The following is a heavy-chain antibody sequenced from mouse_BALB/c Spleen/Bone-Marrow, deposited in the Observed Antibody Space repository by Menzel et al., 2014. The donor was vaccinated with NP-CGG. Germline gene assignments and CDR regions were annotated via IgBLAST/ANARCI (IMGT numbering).Heavy chain of an antibody. D-gene: IGHD2-4*01. J-gene: IGHJ1*01. Sequence: VVESGAELVKPGASVKLSCTASGFNIKDTYMHWVKQRPEQGLEWIGRIDPANGNTKYDPKFQGKATITADTSSNTAYLQLSSLTSEDTAVYYCATMITDWYFDVWGAGTTVTVSS. CDR3: ATMITDWYFDV. CDR2: IDPANGNT. CDR1: GFNIKDTY. V-gene: IGHV14-3*02.